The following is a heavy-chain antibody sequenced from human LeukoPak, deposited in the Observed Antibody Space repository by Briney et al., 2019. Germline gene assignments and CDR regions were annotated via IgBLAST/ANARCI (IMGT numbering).Heavy chain of an antibody. D-gene: IGHD6-6*01. Sequence: GSLRLSCAASGFTFSSYWMSWVRQAPGKGLEWVANIKQDGSEKYYVDSVKGRFTISRDNAKSSLYLQMNSLRAEDTAVYYCARGDEYSSSSGPYWGQGTLVTVSS. V-gene: IGHV3-7*01. CDR2: IKQDGSEK. J-gene: IGHJ4*02. CDR3: ARGDEYSSSSGPY. CDR1: GFTFSSYW.